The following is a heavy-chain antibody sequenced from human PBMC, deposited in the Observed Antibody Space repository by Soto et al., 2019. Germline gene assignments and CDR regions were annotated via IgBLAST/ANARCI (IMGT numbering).Heavy chain of an antibody. D-gene: IGHD3-22*01. CDR2: INAVNGNT. V-gene: IGHV1-3*01. Sequence: QIQLMQSGAEVKKPGASVKVSCKASGYTFTSYGIHWVRQAPGQRLEWTGWINAVNGNTKYSEKFQGRVTITRDTAACTAYLELSSLRSEDTAVYYCARDPNDSSAYYHHYYYGMDVWGQGTTVTVSS. J-gene: IGHJ6*02. CDR3: ARDPNDSSAYYHHYYYGMDV. CDR1: GYTFTSYG.